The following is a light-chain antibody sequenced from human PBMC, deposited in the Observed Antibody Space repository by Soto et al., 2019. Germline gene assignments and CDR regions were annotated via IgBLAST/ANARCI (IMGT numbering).Light chain of an antibody. CDR1: QSISSW. CDR3: QQYNSYL. V-gene: IGKV1-5*01. CDR2: DAS. Sequence: DIQMTQSPSTLSASVGDRVTITCRASQSISSWLAWYQQKPGKAPKLLIYDASSLESGVPSRFSGSGAGTEFTLTLSSLQPDDFATYYCQQYNSYLFGQGTKLEIK. J-gene: IGKJ2*01.